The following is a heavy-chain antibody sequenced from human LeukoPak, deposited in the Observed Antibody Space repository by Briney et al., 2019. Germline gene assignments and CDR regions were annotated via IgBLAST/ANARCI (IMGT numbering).Heavy chain of an antibody. Sequence: GGSLRLSCAASGFTFSSYWMHWVRQAPGKGLEWVSSISSSSSYIYYADSVKGRFTISRDNAKNSLYLQMNSLRAEDTAVYYCARGLSYYFDYWGQGTLVTVSS. CDR1: GFTFSSYW. CDR2: ISSSSSYI. CDR3: ARGLSYYFDY. V-gene: IGHV3-21*01. J-gene: IGHJ4*02.